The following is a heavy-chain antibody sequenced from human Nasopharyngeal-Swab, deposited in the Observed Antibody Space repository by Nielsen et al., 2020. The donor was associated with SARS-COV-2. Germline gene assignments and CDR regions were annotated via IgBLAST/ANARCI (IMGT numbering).Heavy chain of an antibody. CDR1: GGSFSGYY. D-gene: IGHD4-17*01. Sequence: SETLSLTCAVYGGSFSGYYWSWIRQPPGKVLEWIGEINHSGSTNYNPSLKSRVTITVDTSKNQFSLKLSSVTAADTAVYYCARGGWGDYPDYWGQGTLVTVSS. CDR3: ARGGWGDYPDY. V-gene: IGHV4-34*01. CDR2: INHSGST. J-gene: IGHJ4*02.